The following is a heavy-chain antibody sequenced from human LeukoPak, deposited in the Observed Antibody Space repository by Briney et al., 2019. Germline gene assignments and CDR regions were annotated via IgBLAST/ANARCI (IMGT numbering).Heavy chain of an antibody. CDR1: GFTFSSYG. V-gene: IGHV3-30*02. D-gene: IGHD6-19*01. CDR2: IRYDGSNK. J-gene: IGHJ4*02. CDR3: ATGYSSGWYLAG. Sequence: GGSLRLSCAASGFTFSSYGMHWVHQAPGKGLEWVAFIRYDGSNKYYADSVKGRFTISRDNSKNTLYLQMNSLRAEDTAVYYCATGYSSGWYLAGWGQGTLVTVSS.